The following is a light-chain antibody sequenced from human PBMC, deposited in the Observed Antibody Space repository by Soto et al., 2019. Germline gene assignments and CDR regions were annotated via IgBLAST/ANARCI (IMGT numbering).Light chain of an antibody. CDR3: QHYARSPQT. J-gene: IGKJ1*01. CDR2: GTS. CDR1: ETVPSSY. V-gene: IGKV3-20*01. Sequence: EIVLTQSPDTLSLSPGERATLSCRASETVPSSYFAWYQQKPGQAPRLLIYGTSRRATGIPDRFSGRGSGTDFTLTISRLEPDDFEVYYCQHYARSPQTFGQGTKVDIK.